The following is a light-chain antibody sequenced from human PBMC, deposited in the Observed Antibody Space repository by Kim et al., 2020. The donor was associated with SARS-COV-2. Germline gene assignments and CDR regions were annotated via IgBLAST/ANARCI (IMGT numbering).Light chain of an antibody. J-gene: IGLJ7*01. CDR3: AAWDDSLNAVI. V-gene: IGLV1-44*01. Sequence: ELTQPPSASGTPGQKVTISCSGSSSNIGINYLNWYQHLPGTAPKLLIYSNNQRPSGVPDRFSGSKSGTSASLAISGLQSEDEADYYCAAWDDSLNAVIFGGGTQLTVL. CDR1: SSNIGINY. CDR2: SNN.